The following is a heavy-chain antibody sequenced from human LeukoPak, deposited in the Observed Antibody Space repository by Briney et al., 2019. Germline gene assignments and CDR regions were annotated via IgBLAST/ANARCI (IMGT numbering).Heavy chain of an antibody. Sequence: SETLSLICNVSGVSIKSNAHYWGWVRQPPGKGLEWIGSIYYSGSTYYNPSLKSRVTISVDTSKNQFSLKLSSVTAADTAVYYCAIYDSSGYYLDYWGQGTLVTVSS. CDR2: IYYSGST. V-gene: IGHV4-39*07. CDR1: GVSIKSNAHY. J-gene: IGHJ4*02. CDR3: AIYDSSGYYLDY. D-gene: IGHD3-22*01.